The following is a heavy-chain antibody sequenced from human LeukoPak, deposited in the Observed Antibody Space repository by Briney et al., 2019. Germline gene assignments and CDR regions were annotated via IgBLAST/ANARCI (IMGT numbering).Heavy chain of an antibody. Sequence: WGSLRLSCVASGFIFNNFWMSWVRQAPGKGLEWVAKIKYDGSEKYYVDSVKGRFTISRDNAKNSLYLQMNTLRADDTAVYYCANSISLTQWGRGTLVTVSS. D-gene: IGHD3-9*01. V-gene: IGHV3-7*03. CDR3: ANSISLTQ. CDR2: IKYDGSEK. CDR1: GFIFNNFW. J-gene: IGHJ4*02.